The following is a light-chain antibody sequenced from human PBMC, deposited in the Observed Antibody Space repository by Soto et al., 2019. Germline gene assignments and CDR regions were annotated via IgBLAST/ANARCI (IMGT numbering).Light chain of an antibody. Sequence: EIVMTQSPATLSVSPGERATLSCRASQSVSSHLAWYQQTPGQAPRLLIYDVSNRATGIPARFSGSGSGTDFTLTISSPEPEDFAVYYCQQQSNWPLTFGGGTKVEIK. CDR1: QSVSSH. CDR2: DVS. CDR3: QQQSNWPLT. V-gene: IGKV3-11*01. J-gene: IGKJ4*01.